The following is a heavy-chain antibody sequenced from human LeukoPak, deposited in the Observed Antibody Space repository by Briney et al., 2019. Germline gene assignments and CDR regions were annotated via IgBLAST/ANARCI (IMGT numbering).Heavy chain of an antibody. CDR3: AKIQVTTYFLDAFDI. V-gene: IGHV3-23*01. CDR1: GFTFSSYA. J-gene: IGHJ3*02. D-gene: IGHD4-11*01. CDR2: SSGSGGST. Sequence: GGSLRLSCAASGFTFSSYAMSWVRQAPGRGLEWVSPSSGSGGSTYYADSVKGRFTICRNNSRNTLYLQMNSLRAEDTAVYYCAKIQVTTYFLDAFDIWGQGTMVTVSS.